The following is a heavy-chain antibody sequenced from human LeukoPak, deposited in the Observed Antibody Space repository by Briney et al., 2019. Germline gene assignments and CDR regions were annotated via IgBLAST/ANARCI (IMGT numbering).Heavy chain of an antibody. V-gene: IGHV1-69*13. CDR1: GGTFNSYA. CDR2: IIPIFGTA. D-gene: IGHD5-24*01. J-gene: IGHJ4*02. Sequence: SVTVSFKASGGTFNSYAISWVRQAPGQGREWMGGIIPIFGTANYAQKFQGRVTITADESTSTAYMELSSLRSEDTAVYYCAREEGRDGYNDYWGQGTLVTVSS. CDR3: AREEGRDGYNDY.